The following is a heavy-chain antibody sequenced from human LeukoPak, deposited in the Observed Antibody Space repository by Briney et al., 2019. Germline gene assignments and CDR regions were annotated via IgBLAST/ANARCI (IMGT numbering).Heavy chain of an antibody. D-gene: IGHD5-24*01. J-gene: IGHJ4*02. V-gene: IGHV4-39*01. CDR2: IYYSGST. CDR3: ARGPNYPSPSPFDY. CDR1: GGSISSSSYY. Sequence: SETLSLTCTVSGGSISSSSYYWGWIRQPPGKGLEWIESIYYSGSTYYNPSLKSRVTISVDTSKNQFSLKLSSVTAADTAVYYCARGPNYPSPSPFDYWGQGTLVTVSS.